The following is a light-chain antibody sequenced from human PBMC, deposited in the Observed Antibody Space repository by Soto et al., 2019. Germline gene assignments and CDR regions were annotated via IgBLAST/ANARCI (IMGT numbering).Light chain of an antibody. Sequence: EIVLTQSPGTLSLSPGERATLSCRASQSVSSSYLACYQQKPGQAPRLLIYGASSRATGIPDRFSGSGSGTDFTLTISRLEPADFAVYYCQQRSSWPPITFGQGTRLEIK. J-gene: IGKJ5*01. V-gene: IGKV3D-20*02. CDR1: QSVSSSY. CDR2: GAS. CDR3: QQRSSWPPIT.